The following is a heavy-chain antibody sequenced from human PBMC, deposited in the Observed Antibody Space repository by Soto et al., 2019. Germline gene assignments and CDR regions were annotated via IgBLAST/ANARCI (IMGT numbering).Heavy chain of an antibody. D-gene: IGHD2-2*01. CDR1: GFTFSNYC. CDR3: AKVSRSVVVPASMSYDF. V-gene: IGHV3-23*01. Sequence: PGGSLRLSCAASGFTFSNYCMSWVRQAPGKGLEWVSVTSNSGATTYYADSVKGRFTLSRDNSKNTLYLQMNTLRAEDTALYYCAKVSRSVVVPASMSYDFWGQGTPVTVSS. CDR2: TSNSGATT. J-gene: IGHJ4*02.